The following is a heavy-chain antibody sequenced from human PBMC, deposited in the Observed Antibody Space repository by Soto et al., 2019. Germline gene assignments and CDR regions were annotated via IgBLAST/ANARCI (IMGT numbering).Heavy chain of an antibody. Sequence: GGSLRLSCTASEFSFGGYAMSWFRQAPGKGLEWVGFIRSKPFGATTEYAASVKGRFTISRDDSKNIAYLQMNSLKIEDTAIYYCARDHSPADYWGQGTLVTVS. J-gene: IGHJ4*02. CDR3: ARDHSPADY. V-gene: IGHV3-49*03. D-gene: IGHD5-18*01. CDR2: IRSKPFGATT. CDR1: EFSFGGYA.